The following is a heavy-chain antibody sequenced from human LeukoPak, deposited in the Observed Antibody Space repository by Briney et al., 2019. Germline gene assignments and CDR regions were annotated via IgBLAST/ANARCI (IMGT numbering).Heavy chain of an antibody. CDR2: ISGSGGST. Sequence: PGGSLRLSCAASGFTFSSYAMSWVRQAPGKGLEWVSGISGSGGSTYYADSVKGRFTISRDNSKNTLYLQMNSPRAEDTAVYYCAIPPGYSSSWYEVDYWGQGTLVTVSS. CDR3: AIPPGYSSSWYEVDY. V-gene: IGHV3-23*01. CDR1: GFTFSSYA. J-gene: IGHJ4*02. D-gene: IGHD6-13*01.